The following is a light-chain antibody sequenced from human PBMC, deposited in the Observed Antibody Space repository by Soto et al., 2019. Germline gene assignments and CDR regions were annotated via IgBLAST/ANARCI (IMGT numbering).Light chain of an antibody. CDR2: EVS. CDR3: STYTSSSNPYV. J-gene: IGLJ1*01. V-gene: IGLV2-14*01. Sequence: QSALTQPASVSGSPGQSITISCTGTSSDVGGYNYVSWYQQHPGKAPKLMIYEVSNRPSGVSNCFSGSKSGNTASLTISGLHADDEADYYCSTYTSSSNPYVFGTGTKLTV. CDR1: SSDVGGYNY.